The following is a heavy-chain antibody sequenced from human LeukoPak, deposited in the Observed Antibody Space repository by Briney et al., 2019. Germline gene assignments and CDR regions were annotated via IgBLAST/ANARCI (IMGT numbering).Heavy chain of an antibody. V-gene: IGHV3-33*01. D-gene: IGHD1-14*01. J-gene: IGHJ3*02. Sequence: PGESLRLSCAASGFTFSSYAMHWVRQAPGKGLEWVAIIWSDGNNKYYADSVEGRFTISRDTSKNTLFLQMSSLRAEDTAVYYCARDEITGAFDIWGQGTMVTVSS. CDR3: ARDEITGAFDI. CDR1: GFTFSSYA. CDR2: IWSDGNNK.